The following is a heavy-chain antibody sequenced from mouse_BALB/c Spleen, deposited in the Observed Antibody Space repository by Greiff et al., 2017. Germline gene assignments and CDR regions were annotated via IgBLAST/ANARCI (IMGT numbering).Heavy chain of an antibody. J-gene: IGHJ1*01. Sequence: VQLQQSGAELVRPGVSVKISCKGSGYTFTDYAMHWVKQSHAKSLEWIGVISTYYGDASYNQKFKGKATMTVDKSSSTAYMELARLTSEDSAIYYCARGGSFDVWGAGTTVTVSS. CDR2: ISTYYGDA. CDR1: GYTFTDYA. CDR3: ARGGSFDV. V-gene: IGHV1S137*01.